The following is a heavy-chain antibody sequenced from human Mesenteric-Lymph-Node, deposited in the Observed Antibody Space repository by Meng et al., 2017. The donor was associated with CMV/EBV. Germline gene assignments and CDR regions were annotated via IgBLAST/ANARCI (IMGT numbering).Heavy chain of an antibody. CDR3: ARLSIQQWLVWGGYFDY. CDR1: GFTFSSYE. D-gene: IGHD6-19*01. CDR2: ISSSGSTI. J-gene: IGHJ4*02. Sequence: GESLKISCAASGFTFSSYEMNWVRQAPGKGLEWVSYISSSGSTIYYADSVKGRFTISRDNAKNSLYLQMNSLRAEDTAVYYCARLSIQQWLVWGGYFDYWGQGTLVTVSS. V-gene: IGHV3-48*03.